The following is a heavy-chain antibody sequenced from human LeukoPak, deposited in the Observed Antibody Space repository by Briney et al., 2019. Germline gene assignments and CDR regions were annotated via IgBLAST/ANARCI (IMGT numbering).Heavy chain of an antibody. Sequence: GRSLRLSCAASGFTFSSYGMHWVRQAPGKGLEWVAVIWYDGSNKYYADSVKGRFTISRDNSKNTLYLQMSSLRAEDTAVYYYARDQSIEMATATDYWGQGTLVTVSS. J-gene: IGHJ4*02. CDR2: IWYDGSNK. D-gene: IGHD5-24*01. CDR1: GFTFSSYG. CDR3: ARDQSIEMATATDY. V-gene: IGHV3-33*01.